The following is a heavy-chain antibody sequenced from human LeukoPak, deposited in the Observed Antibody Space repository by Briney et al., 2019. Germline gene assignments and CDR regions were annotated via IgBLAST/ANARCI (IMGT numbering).Heavy chain of an antibody. Sequence: ASVKVSCKVSGYTLTELSMHWVRQAPGKGLEWMGGFDPEDGETIYAQKFQGRVTVTADKSTTTAYMELRGLRSEDTAVYYCARDYDSSGPQKNYFDNWGQGVLVTVSS. V-gene: IGHV1-24*01. CDR1: GYTLTELS. CDR2: FDPEDGET. D-gene: IGHD3-22*01. J-gene: IGHJ4*02. CDR3: ARDYDSSGPQKNYFDN.